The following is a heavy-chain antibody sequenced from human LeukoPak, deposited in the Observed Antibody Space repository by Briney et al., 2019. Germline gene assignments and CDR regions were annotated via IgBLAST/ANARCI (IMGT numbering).Heavy chain of an antibody. D-gene: IGHD5-12*01. V-gene: IGHV3-66*01. CDR3: AIRKSGNAIDY. J-gene: IGHJ4*02. CDR1: GFTFSSYR. Sequence: PGGSLRLSCAASGFTFSSYRMNWVRQAPGKGLEWVSVIYSGGSTYSADSVKGRFSISRDKSKNTLYLQMNSLRAEDTAVYYCAIRKSGNAIDYWGQGTLVTVSS. CDR2: IYSGGST.